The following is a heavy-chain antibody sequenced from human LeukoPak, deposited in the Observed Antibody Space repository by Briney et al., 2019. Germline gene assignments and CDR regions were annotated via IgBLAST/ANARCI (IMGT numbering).Heavy chain of an antibody. D-gene: IGHD5-18*01. V-gene: IGHV3-30-3*01. J-gene: IGHJ4*02. CDR2: ISYDGSNK. Sequence: GGSLRLSCAASGFTFSSYAMHWVRQAPGKGLEWVAVISYDGSNKYYADSVKGRFTISRDNSKNTLYLQMNSLRAEDTAVYYCARDHTQWIQLWIPDYWGQGTLVTVSS. CDR1: GFTFSSYA. CDR3: ARDHTQWIQLWIPDY.